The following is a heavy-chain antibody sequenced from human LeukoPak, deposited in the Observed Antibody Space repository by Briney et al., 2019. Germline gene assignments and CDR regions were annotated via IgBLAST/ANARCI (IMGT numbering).Heavy chain of an antibody. CDR3: ARSPVAALLYFDQ. J-gene: IGHJ4*02. CDR2: INHSGNT. D-gene: IGHD6-13*01. CDR1: GGSFSGYY. Sequence: PSETLSLTCAVYGGSFSGYYWSWIRQPPGKGLEWIGEINHSGNTNYNPSLKSRVTISVDTSKNQLSLKLSSVTAADTAVYYCARSPVAALLYFDQWGQGTLVTVSS. V-gene: IGHV4-34*01.